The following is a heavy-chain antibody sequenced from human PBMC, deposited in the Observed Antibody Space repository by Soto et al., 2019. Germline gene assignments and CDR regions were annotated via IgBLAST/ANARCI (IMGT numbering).Heavy chain of an antibody. V-gene: IGHV1-8*01. CDR3: ARGLDCSSTSCQSA. CDR1: GYTFTSYD. D-gene: IGHD2-2*01. Sequence: ASVKVSCKASGYTFTSYDINWVRQATGQGLEWMGWMNPNSGNTGYAQKFQGRVTMTRNTSISTAYMELSSLRSEDTAVYYCARGLDCSSTSCQSACGQGTLVTVYS. J-gene: IGHJ5*02. CDR2: MNPNSGNT.